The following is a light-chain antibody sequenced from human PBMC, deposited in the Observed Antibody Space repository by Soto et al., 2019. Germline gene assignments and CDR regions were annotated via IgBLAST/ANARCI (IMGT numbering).Light chain of an antibody. V-gene: IGKV3-11*01. Sequence: EIVLTESPATLAFSPGERAALAGGASQNVRSYLAWYQQKPGQAPRLPIYDASNRATGIPARFSGSGSGTDFTLTISSLEPEDFAVYYCQQRSNWPITFGQGTRLEI. J-gene: IGKJ5*01. CDR1: QNVRSY. CDR2: DAS. CDR3: QQRSNWPIT.